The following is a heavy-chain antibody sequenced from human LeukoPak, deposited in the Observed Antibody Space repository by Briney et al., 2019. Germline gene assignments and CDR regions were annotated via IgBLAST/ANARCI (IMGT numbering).Heavy chain of an antibody. CDR2: IPCTRRP. V-gene: IGHV4-59*11. CDR3: ARGGGLCDY. Sequence: SESLSLTCTVSGGPISSHYWSWIRQPPGEGLEWIGYIPCTRRPRSHPSLKSQVTRSLYSPKNQFSLTLTSVTAADTAVYYCARGGGLCDYWGQGTLV. CDR1: GGPISSHY. J-gene: IGHJ4*02. D-gene: IGHD2-21*01.